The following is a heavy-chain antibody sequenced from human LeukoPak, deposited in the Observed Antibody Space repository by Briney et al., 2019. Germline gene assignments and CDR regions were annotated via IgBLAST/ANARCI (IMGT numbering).Heavy chain of an antibody. V-gene: IGHV1-69*13. CDR1: GGTFSSYA. CDR3: ASLSSTRGYRDY. D-gene: IGHD5-18*01. J-gene: IGHJ4*02. Sequence: SVKVSCKASGGTFSSYAISWVRQAPGQGLEWMGGIIPIFGTANYAQKFQGRVTITADESTSTAYMELSGLRSEDMAVYYCASLSSTRGYRDYWGQGTLVTVSS. CDR2: IIPIFGTA.